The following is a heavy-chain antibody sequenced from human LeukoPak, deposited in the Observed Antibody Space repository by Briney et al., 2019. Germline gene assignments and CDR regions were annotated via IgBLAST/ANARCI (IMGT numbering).Heavy chain of an antibody. CDR3: ARARDGYNYFWFDP. J-gene: IGHJ5*02. V-gene: IGHV3-64*01. D-gene: IGHD5-24*01. CDR1: GFTFSTYE. CDR2: ISSNGGST. Sequence: GGSLRLSCAASGFTFSTYEMNWVRQAPGKGLEYVSAISSNGGSTYYANSVKGRFTISRDNSKNTLYLQMGSLRAEDMAVYYCARARDGYNYFWFDPWGQGTLVTVSS.